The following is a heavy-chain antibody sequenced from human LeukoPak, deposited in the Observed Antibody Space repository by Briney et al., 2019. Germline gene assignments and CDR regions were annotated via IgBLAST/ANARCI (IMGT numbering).Heavy chain of an antibody. V-gene: IGHV1-2*02. D-gene: IGHD5-24*01. Sequence: GASVKVSCKASGYTFTGYYMHWVRQAPGQGLEWMGWINPNSGGTNYAQKFQGRVTMTRDTSISTAYMELGRLRSDDTAVYYCARGGMATTRNWFDPWGQGTLVTVSS. CDR3: ARGGMATTRNWFDP. CDR2: INPNSGGT. J-gene: IGHJ5*02. CDR1: GYTFTGYY.